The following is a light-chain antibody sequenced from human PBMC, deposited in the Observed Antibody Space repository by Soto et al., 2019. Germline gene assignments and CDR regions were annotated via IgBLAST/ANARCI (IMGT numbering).Light chain of an antibody. CDR3: QQSYSTPRT. J-gene: IGKJ1*01. CDR1: QSISNY. V-gene: IGKV1-39*01. CDR2: AAS. Sequence: DIQMTQSPSSLSASVGDRVTITCRASQSISNYLNWYQQKPGKAPKLLMYAASSLQSRVPSRFGGSGSGTDFTLTISSLQPEDFATYYYQQSYSTPRTFGQGTKVEIK.